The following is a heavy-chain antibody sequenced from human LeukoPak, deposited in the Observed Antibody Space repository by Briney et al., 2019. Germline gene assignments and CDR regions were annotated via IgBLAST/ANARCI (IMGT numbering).Heavy chain of an antibody. Sequence: SETLSLTCAVYGGSFSGYYWSWIRQPPGKGLEWIGEINHSGSTNYNPSLKSRVTISVDTSKNQFSLKLSSVTAADTAVYYCARDPERTKLDYRGQGTLVTVSS. J-gene: IGHJ4*02. CDR2: INHSGST. D-gene: IGHD1-14*01. CDR1: GGSFSGYY. V-gene: IGHV4-34*01. CDR3: ARDPERTKLDY.